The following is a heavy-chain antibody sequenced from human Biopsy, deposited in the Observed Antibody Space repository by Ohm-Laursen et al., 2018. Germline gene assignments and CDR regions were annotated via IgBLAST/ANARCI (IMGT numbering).Heavy chain of an antibody. CDR1: GYTLTALS. J-gene: IGHJ4*02. D-gene: IGHD1-1*01. CDR3: AADINVWNVNY. Sequence: ASVNVSCKVSGYTLTALSMHWVRQAPGRGLEWTGGFAPENGKTIYAQKFQGRITMTEDTSTDTAYMELSSLRSEDTAVYYCAADINVWNVNYWGQGTQVTVSS. V-gene: IGHV1-24*01. CDR2: FAPENGKT.